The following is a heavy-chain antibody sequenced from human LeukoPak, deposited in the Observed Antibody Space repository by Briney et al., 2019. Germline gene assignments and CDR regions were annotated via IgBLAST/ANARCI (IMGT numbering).Heavy chain of an antibody. D-gene: IGHD1-1*01. CDR1: GFTFSSYW. Sequence: TGGSLRLSCAASGFTFSSYWMHWVRQAPGKGLVWVSRINSDGSSTSYADSVKGRFTISRDNAKNTLYLQMNSLRAEDTAVYYCARNWDETYYFDYWGQGTLVTVSS. CDR3: ARNWDETYYFDY. CDR2: INSDGSST. J-gene: IGHJ4*02. V-gene: IGHV3-74*01.